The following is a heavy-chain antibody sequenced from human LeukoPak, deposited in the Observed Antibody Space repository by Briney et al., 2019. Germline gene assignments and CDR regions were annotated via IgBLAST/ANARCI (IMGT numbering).Heavy chain of an antibody. CDR2: ISYDGSNE. J-gene: IGHJ5*02. D-gene: IGHD3-10*01. Sequence: GGSLRPSCAASGFTFSSYGMHWVRQAPGKGLEWVAVISYDGSNEYYADSVKGRFTISRDNSKNTLYLQMNSLRAEDTAVYYCAKPDSYYFGSGSYYNWFDPWGQGTLVTVSS. CDR3: AKPDSYYFGSGSYYNWFDP. V-gene: IGHV3-30*18. CDR1: GFTFSSYG.